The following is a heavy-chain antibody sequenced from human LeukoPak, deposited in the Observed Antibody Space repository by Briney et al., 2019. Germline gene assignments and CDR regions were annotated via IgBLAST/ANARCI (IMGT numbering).Heavy chain of an antibody. CDR2: IRYDGSIK. CDR3: ASVLDY. V-gene: IGHV3-30*02. Sequence: GGSLRLSCAASGFTFSSYGIHWVRQAPGKGLEWVTFIRYDGSIKYYAASVQGRFTISRDNSKNTLDLQMNNLRTEDTAVYYCASVLDYWGQGILVTVSS. J-gene: IGHJ4*02. CDR1: GFTFSSYG.